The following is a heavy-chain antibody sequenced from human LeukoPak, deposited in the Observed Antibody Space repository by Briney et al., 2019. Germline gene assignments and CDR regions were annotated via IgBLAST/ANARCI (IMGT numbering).Heavy chain of an antibody. CDR1: GYSFTTYW. CDR2: IYGGGTDT. CDR3: AKTEMATGGVDY. Sequence: GESLKISCKGSGYSFTTYWIGWARQMPGIGLEWMGFIYGGGTDTRYSPSFQGQVTISADKSISTAYLQWSSLKASDTAMYYCAKTEMATGGVDYWGQGTLVTVSS. D-gene: IGHD5-24*01. V-gene: IGHV5-51*01. J-gene: IGHJ4*02.